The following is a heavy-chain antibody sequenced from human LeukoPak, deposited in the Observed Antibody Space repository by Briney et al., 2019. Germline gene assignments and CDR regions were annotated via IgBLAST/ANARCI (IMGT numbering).Heavy chain of an antibody. J-gene: IGHJ4*02. V-gene: IGHV3-23*01. CDR2: ISASGGST. CDR1: GFTFSNYW. Sequence: PGGSLRLSCAASGFTFSNYWMSWVRQAPGKGLEWISVISASGGSTYYADSVKGRFTISRDNSKNTLYLQMNSLRAEDTAVYYCARDGSVDLDYFDYWGQGTLVTVSS. D-gene: IGHD5-12*01. CDR3: ARDGSVDLDYFDY.